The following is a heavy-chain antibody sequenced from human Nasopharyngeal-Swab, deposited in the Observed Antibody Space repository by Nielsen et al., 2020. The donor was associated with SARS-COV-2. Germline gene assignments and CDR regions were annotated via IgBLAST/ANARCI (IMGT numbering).Heavy chain of an antibody. V-gene: IGHV3-48*02. CDR1: GFTFSSYS. CDR3: ARDPGYSYPYYFDY. Sequence: GESLKISCAASGFTFSSYSMNWVRQAPGKGLEWVSYISSSSSTMYYADSVKGRFTISRDNAKNSLYLQMNSLRDEDTAVYYCARDPGYSYPYYFDYWGRGTLVTVSS. D-gene: IGHD5-18*01. J-gene: IGHJ4*02. CDR2: ISSSSSTM.